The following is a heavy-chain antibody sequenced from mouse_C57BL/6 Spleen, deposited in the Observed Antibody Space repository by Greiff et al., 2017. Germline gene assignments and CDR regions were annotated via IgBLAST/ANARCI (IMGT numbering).Heavy chain of an antibody. CDR1: GFTFSDYY. CDR2: INYDGSST. J-gene: IGHJ1*03. D-gene: IGHD1-1*01. Sequence: EVQRVESEGGLVQPGRSMKLSCTASGFTFSDYYMAWVRQVPEKGLEWVANINYDGSSTYYLDSLKSRFIISRDNAKNILYLQMSSLKSEDTATYYCASITTGYFDVWGTGTTVTVSS. V-gene: IGHV5-16*01. CDR3: ASITTGYFDV.